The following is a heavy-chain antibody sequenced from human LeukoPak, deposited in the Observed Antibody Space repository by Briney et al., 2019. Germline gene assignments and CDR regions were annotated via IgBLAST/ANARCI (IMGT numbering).Heavy chain of an antibody. Sequence: SGGSLRLSCAASGFTFSSYWMNWARQAPGKGLEWVASINHNGNVNYYVDSVKGRFTISRDNSKNTLYLQMNSLRAEDTAVYYCAKDRVVVVVPAAIAQHYGMDVWGQGTTVTVSS. CDR3: AKDRVVVVVPAAIAQHYGMDV. CDR1: GFTFSSYW. CDR2: INHNGNVN. D-gene: IGHD2-2*02. V-gene: IGHV3-7*01. J-gene: IGHJ6*02.